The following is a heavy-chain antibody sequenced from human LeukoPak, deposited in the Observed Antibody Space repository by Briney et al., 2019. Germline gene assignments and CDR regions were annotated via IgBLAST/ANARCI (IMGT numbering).Heavy chain of an antibody. J-gene: IGHJ4*02. Sequence: SETLSLTCAVYGGSFSGYYWSWIRQPPGKGLEWIGEINHSGSTNYNPSLKSRVTISVDTSKNQFSLKLSSVTAADTAVYYCATGGRLVVHDYWGQGTLVTVSS. V-gene: IGHV4-34*01. CDR3: ATGGRLVVHDY. CDR2: INHSGST. D-gene: IGHD3-22*01. CDR1: GGSFSGYY.